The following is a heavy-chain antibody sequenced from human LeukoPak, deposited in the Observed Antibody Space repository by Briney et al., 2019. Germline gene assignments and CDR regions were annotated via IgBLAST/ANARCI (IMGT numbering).Heavy chain of an antibody. CDR3: SRLPDP. V-gene: IGHV4-4*02. J-gene: IGHJ5*02. CDR1: GFTFSAYW. Sequence: GSLRLSCAASGFTFSAYWMHWVRQPPGKGLEWIGEIYHSGSTNYNPSLKSRVTISVDKSKNQFSLKLSSVTAADTAVYYCSRLPDPWGQGTLVTVSS. CDR2: IYHSGST.